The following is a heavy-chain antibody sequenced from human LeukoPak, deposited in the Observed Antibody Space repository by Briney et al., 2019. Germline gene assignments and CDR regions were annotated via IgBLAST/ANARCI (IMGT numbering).Heavy chain of an antibody. Sequence: ASVKVSCKAPGYTFTGYYMHWVRQAPGQGLEWMGWINPNSGGTNYAQKFQGRVTMTRDTSISTAYMELSRLRSDDTAVYYCTSPFKPYYYGMDVWGQGTTVTVSS. J-gene: IGHJ6*02. CDR2: INPNSGGT. CDR3: TSPFKPYYYGMDV. V-gene: IGHV1-2*02. CDR1: GYTFTGYY.